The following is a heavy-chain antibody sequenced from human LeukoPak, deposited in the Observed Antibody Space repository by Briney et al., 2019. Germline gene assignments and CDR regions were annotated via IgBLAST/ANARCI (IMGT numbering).Heavy chain of an antibody. J-gene: IGHJ4*02. CDR1: GFTFYSYG. CDR2: ISYNGRNN. CDR3: AKDNRGYFDF. V-gene: IGHV3-30*18. Sequence: GGSVRLSCAASGFTFYSYGMHWVRQAPGKGLEWVALISYNGRNNYYAASVKGRFTISRDNSKNTLYLQVSSLRTEDTAVYFCAKDNRGYFDFWGQGTLVTVSS.